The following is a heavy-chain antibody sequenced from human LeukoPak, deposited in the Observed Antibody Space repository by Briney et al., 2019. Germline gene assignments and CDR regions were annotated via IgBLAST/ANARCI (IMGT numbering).Heavy chain of an antibody. D-gene: IGHD3-3*01. CDR3: ARDKEAAVDFWSGYYPL. Sequence: GGSLRLSCAASGLTFSDYYMSWIRQAPGKGLEWVANIKRDGSERYYVDSVKGRFTISRDNAQNSLYLQMNSLRDEDTGVYYCARDKEAAVDFWSGYYPLWGQGTLVTVSS. V-gene: IGHV3-7*01. J-gene: IGHJ4*02. CDR1: GLTFSDYY. CDR2: IKRDGSER.